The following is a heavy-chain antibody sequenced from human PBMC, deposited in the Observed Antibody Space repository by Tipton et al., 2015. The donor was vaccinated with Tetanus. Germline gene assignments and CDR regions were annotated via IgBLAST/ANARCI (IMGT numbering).Heavy chain of an antibody. CDR3: AREDGGPTLDYFDS. V-gene: IGHV3-30-3*01. J-gene: IGHJ4*02. CDR1: GFTFSSHW. CDR2: ITFDGSTK. D-gene: IGHD3-16*01. Sequence: SLRLSCAASGFTFSSHWMNWVRQAPGKGLEWVAVITFDGSTKYYADSVKGRFTLSRDNSQSTLYLQMNSLKVEDTAVYYCAREDGGPTLDYFDSWGQGALVIVSS.